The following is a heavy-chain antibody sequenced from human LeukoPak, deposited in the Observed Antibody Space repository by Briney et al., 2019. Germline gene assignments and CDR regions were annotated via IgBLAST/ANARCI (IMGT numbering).Heavy chain of an antibody. Sequence: PSETLSLTCTVSGDSISLYYWSWIRQPPGKGLEWIASINYSGSTYYNPSLKSRVTISVDTSENQFSLKLSSVTAADTAVYYCARYVVYGSGKYYFDYWGQGTLVTVSS. D-gene: IGHD3-10*01. V-gene: IGHV4-39*01. CDR2: INYSGST. CDR1: GDSISLYY. CDR3: ARYVVYGSGKYYFDY. J-gene: IGHJ4*02.